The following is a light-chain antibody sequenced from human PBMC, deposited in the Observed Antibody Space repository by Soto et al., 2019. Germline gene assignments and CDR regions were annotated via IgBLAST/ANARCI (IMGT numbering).Light chain of an antibody. CDR2: GAS. Sequence: IVLTQSPGNLSLSPGEGATLSCRASQRVRSGSLAWYQQKPGQAPTLLIFGASSRATDIPDRFSGSGSGTDFTLTINREDTEDFAVYYCHRYADSPYTFGQGTKLEI. CDR1: QRVRSGS. CDR3: HRYADSPYT. J-gene: IGKJ2*01. V-gene: IGKV3-20*01.